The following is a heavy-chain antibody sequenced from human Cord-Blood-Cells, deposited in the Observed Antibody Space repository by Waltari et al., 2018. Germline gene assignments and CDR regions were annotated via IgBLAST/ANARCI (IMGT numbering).Heavy chain of an antibody. D-gene: IGHD2-2*01. Sequence: QVQLQQWGAGLLKPSETLSLTCAVYGGSFSGYYWSWIRQPPGKGLELIGEINHSGSTNYNPSLKSRVTISVDTSKNQFSLKLSSVTAADTAVYYCARGVVVVPAANWFDPWGQGTLVTVSS. CDR2: INHSGST. CDR3: ARGVVVVPAANWFDP. J-gene: IGHJ5*02. CDR1: GGSFSGYY. V-gene: IGHV4-34*01.